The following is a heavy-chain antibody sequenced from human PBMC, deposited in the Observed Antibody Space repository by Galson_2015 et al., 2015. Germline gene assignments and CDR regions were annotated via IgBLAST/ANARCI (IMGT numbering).Heavy chain of an antibody. CDR3: ARDRTNYYDSSGYPDY. CDR2: INAGNGNT. D-gene: IGHD3-22*01. V-gene: IGHV1-3*01. CDR1: GYTFTSYA. Sequence: SVKVSCKASGYTFTSYAMHWVRQAPGQRLEWMGWINAGNGNTKYSQKFQGRVTITRDTSASTAYMELSSLRSEDTAVYYCARDRTNYYDSSGYPDYWGQGTLVTVSS. J-gene: IGHJ4*02.